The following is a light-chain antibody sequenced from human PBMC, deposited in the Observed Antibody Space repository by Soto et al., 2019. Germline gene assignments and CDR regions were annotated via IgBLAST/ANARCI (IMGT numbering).Light chain of an antibody. CDR2: GNN. Sequence: QSVLTQPPSASGTPGQRVTISCSGSDSNIGSHPVNWYQQLPGTAPKLLIQGNNQRPSGVPDRFSGSKSGTSASLAISGLQSGDEADYYCSAWDGSLSGRVFGGGTQLTVL. V-gene: IGLV1-44*01. CDR1: DSNIGSHP. CDR3: SAWDGSLSGRV. J-gene: IGLJ3*02.